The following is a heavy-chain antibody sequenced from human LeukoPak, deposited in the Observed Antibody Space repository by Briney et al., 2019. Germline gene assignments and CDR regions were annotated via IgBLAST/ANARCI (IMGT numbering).Heavy chain of an antibody. Sequence: GGSLTLSYPASGCTFRNSSMGWARQAPGKGLEWVSAITGSSSNTYYADSVKGRFTISRANSKNMLCLELNSLTVEETCIYYCAKDRSNSTSCSHYWRGTTLITVSS. J-gene: IGHJ4*02. D-gene: IGHD2-2*01. CDR2: ITGSSSNT. V-gene: IGHV3-23*01. CDR3: AKDRSNSTSCSHY. CDR1: GCTFRNSS.